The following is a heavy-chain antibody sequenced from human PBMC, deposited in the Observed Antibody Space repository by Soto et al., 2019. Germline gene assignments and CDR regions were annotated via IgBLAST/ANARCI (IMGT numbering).Heavy chain of an antibody. J-gene: IGHJ5*02. Sequence: SETLSLTCTVSGSSISSGGYYWSWIRQHPGKGQEWIGYIYYSGSTSYNTSLKSRVTISLDPSKKQFSLTLKSLTSADTAVYYCTRDAPLWFDPWGQGTLVTVSS. CDR2: IYYSGST. V-gene: IGHV4-31*03. CDR3: TRDAPLWFDP. CDR1: GSSISSGGYY.